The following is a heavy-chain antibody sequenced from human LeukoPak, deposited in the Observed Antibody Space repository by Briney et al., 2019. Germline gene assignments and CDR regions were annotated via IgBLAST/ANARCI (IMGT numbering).Heavy chain of an antibody. Sequence: GESLKISCKGSGYSFTTYWIGWVRQMPGKGLDWMGIIYAGDSDTRYSPCFQGQVTISADRSISTAYLQWSSLKASDTAMYYCARGFYGGYYYYYYMDVWGKGTTVTVSS. CDR2: IYAGDSDT. CDR3: ARGFYGGYYYYYYMDV. J-gene: IGHJ6*03. CDR1: GYSFTTYW. V-gene: IGHV5-51*01. D-gene: IGHD4/OR15-4a*01.